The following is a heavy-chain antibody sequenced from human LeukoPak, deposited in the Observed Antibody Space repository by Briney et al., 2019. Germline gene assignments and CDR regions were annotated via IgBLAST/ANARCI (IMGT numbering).Heavy chain of an antibody. CDR3: ARGGRWELPRPYSFDI. D-gene: IGHD1-26*01. Sequence: ASVKVSCKASGYTFTSYGISWVRQAPGQGLEWMGWISAYNGHTNYAQKLQGRVTMTKDTSTTTAYMELRSLRSDDTAVYYCARGGRWELPRPYSFDIWGQGTMVTVSS. J-gene: IGHJ3*02. V-gene: IGHV1-18*01. CDR1: GYTFTSYG. CDR2: ISAYNGHT.